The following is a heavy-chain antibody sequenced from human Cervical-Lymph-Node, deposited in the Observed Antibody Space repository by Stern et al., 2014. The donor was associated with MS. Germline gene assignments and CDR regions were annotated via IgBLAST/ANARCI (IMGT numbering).Heavy chain of an antibody. Sequence: EVQLVQSGGGLVQPGGSLKVSCAASGFTFSASVVHWVRQASGKGLEWVGRIRNKDKNYATAYAVSVKGRFTISRDDSKNTAYLHMNSLKVEDTAVYYCAPSSAIWGRGTLVTVSS. CDR3: APSSAI. CDR1: GFTFSASV. V-gene: IGHV3-73*01. CDR2: IRNKDKNYAT. J-gene: IGHJ3*02.